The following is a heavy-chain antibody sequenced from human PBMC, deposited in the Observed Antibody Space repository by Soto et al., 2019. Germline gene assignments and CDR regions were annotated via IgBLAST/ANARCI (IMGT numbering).Heavy chain of an antibody. CDR1: GFSFNSYW. CDR2: INSDGSST. CDR3: ARDQWSGPYFDYGMDV. J-gene: IGHJ6*02. D-gene: IGHD3-10*02. V-gene: IGHV3-74*01. Sequence: SLRLSSAASGFSFNSYWMHWVGQAPGKGLVWVSRINSDGSSTSYAGPVKGRFTISRDNAKNTLYLQMNSLRAEDPAVYYFARDQWSGPYFDYGMDVWGQGTTVTVSS.